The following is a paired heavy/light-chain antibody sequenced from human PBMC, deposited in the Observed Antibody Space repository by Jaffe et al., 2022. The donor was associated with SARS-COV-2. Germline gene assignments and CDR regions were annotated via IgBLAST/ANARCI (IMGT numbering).Heavy chain of an antibody. J-gene: IGHJ6*02. D-gene: IGHD3-16*01. CDR1: GGSIDSYIYY. V-gene: IGHV4-39*01. Sequence: QLQESGPGLVKPSETLSLTCSVSGGSIDSYIYYWAWIRQPPGKELEWIGSIYYSGSTYYKSSLKTRVTMSADTSENQFSLKLSSVTAADTAVYYCARHVEGGSGFWGGTWAMDVWGQGTTVTVS. CDR2: IYYSGST. CDR3: ARHVEGGSGFWGGTWAMDV.
Light chain of an antibody. Sequence: QSALTQPPSASGSPGQSITISCTGTSRDIGFYDFVSWYQQQPGKAPKLMLYEVNKRPSGVPDRFSGSKSVNTASLTVSGLQAEDEGNYYCSSYAGGKNVLFGGGTKLTVL. CDR1: SRDIGFYDF. CDR3: SSYAGGKNVL. CDR2: EVN. J-gene: IGLJ2*01. V-gene: IGLV2-8*01.